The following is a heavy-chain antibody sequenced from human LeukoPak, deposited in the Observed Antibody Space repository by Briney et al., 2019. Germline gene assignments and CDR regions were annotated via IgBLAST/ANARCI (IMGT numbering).Heavy chain of an antibody. J-gene: IGHJ4*02. CDR2: ISWNSGSI. Sequence: QPGRSLRLSCAASGFTFDDYAMHWVRQAPGKGLEWASGISWNSGSIGYADSVKGRFTISRDNAKNSLYLQMNSLRAEDMALYYCAKDLTKWLGGPHDYWGQGTLVTVSS. CDR3: AKDLTKWLGGPHDY. V-gene: IGHV3-9*03. D-gene: IGHD3-22*01. CDR1: GFTFDDYA.